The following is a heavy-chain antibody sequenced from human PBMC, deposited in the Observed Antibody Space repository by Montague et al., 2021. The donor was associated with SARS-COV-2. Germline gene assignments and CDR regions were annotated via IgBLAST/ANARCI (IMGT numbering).Heavy chain of an antibody. D-gene: IGHD3-3*01. CDR3: ARERWPSHVFLEWGVPLDYRYFCAMDV. J-gene: IGHJ6*02. CDR2: IFPRGSA. V-gene: IGHV4-59*01. Sequence: SETLSLTCTVSGGSITSFYWSWIWQSPGEGLEWIGDIFPRGSANYNPALKSRVTISVDTSQNLISLQMRSVAAGDTTVYHCARERWPSHVFLEWGVPLDYRYFCAMDVWGQGTTVIVSS. CDR1: GGSITSFY.